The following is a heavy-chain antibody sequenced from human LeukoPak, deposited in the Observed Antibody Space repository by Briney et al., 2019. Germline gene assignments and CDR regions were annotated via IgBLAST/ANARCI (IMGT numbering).Heavy chain of an antibody. D-gene: IGHD6-13*01. V-gene: IGHV3-7*01. J-gene: IGHJ4*02. CDR2: IKQDGSDK. CDR1: GFTFSSYW. CDR3: AIIPRAAAGPSARSPFHY. Sequence: GGSLRLSCEVSGFTFSSYWMNWVRQAPGKGLEWVANIKQDGSDKYYVDSVKGRFTISRDNAKNSLYLQTNSLRAEDTAVYYCAIIPRAAAGPSARSPFHYWGQGTPVTVSS.